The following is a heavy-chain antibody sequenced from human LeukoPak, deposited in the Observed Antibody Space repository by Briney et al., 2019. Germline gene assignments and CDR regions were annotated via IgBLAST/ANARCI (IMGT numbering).Heavy chain of an antibody. V-gene: IGHV3-23*01. Sequence: GGSLRLSCAASGFTFSSYAMSWVRQAPGKGLEWVSGISGSGGSTHYADSVEGRFTISRDNSRSTLYLQVNSLRAEDTAVYYCAKTMGAIDHDYWGQGTLVTVSS. CDR3: AKTMGAIDHDY. D-gene: IGHD1-26*01. CDR1: GFTFSSYA. J-gene: IGHJ4*02. CDR2: ISGSGGST.